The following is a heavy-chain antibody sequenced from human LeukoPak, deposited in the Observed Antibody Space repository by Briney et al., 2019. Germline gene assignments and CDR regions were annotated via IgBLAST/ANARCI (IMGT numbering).Heavy chain of an antibody. V-gene: IGHV1-18*01. CDR3: ARAIVVPGYYYMDV. D-gene: IGHD2-2*01. CDR1: GYTFTSYG. CDR2: ISAYNGNT. Sequence: ASVKVSCKASGYTFTSYGISWVRRAPGQGLEWMGWISAYNGNTNYAQKLQGRVTMTTDTSTSTAYMELRSLRSDDTAVYYCARAIVVPGYYYMDVWGKGTTVTVSS. J-gene: IGHJ6*03.